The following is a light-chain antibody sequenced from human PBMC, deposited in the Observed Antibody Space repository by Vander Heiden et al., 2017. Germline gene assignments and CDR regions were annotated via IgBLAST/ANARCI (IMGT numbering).Light chain of an antibody. J-gene: IGLJ2*01. CDR3: YSTDSSGNHVV. CDR2: EDS. V-gene: IGLV3-10*01. Sequence: SYELTQPPSVSVSPGQTARITCSGDALPKQYAYWYQQKSGQAPVLVIYEDSKRPSGIPGRFSGSSSGTMATLTISGAQVEDEADYYCYSTDSSGNHVVFGGGTKLTVL. CDR1: ALPKQY.